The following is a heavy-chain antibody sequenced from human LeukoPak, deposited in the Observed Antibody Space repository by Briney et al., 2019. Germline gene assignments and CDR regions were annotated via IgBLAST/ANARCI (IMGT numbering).Heavy chain of an antibody. J-gene: IGHJ5*02. CDR2: IYYSGST. V-gene: IGHV4-59*08. D-gene: IGHD6-13*01. Sequence: SETLSLTCTVSGGSISSYYWSWIRQPPGKGLEWIGYIYYSGSTNYNPSLKSRVTISVDTSKNQFSLKLSSVTAADTAVYYCARWVGALQLGTGLWFDPWGQGTLVTVSS. CDR1: GGSISSYY. CDR3: ARWVGALQLGTGLWFDP.